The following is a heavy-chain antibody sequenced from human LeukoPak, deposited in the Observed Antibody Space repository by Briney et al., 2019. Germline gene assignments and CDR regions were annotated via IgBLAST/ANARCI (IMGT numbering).Heavy chain of an antibody. Sequence: ASVKVSCKASGYTFTGYYIYWVRQAPGQALEWMGWINPNTGDTNYAQKFEGRVTMTRDTSISTAYLDLSRLTSDDTAVYYCARMWSTCSTGLNWFDPWGQGALVTVSS. CDR1: GYTFTGYY. CDR2: INPNTGDT. J-gene: IGHJ5*02. D-gene: IGHD1-14*01. CDR3: ARMWSTCSTGLNWFDP. V-gene: IGHV1-2*02.